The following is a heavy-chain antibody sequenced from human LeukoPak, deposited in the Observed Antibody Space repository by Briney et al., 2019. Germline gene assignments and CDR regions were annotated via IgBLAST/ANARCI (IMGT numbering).Heavy chain of an antibody. CDR3: ARGFRQPVPQH. D-gene: IGHD6-13*01. CDR2: INTNTGNP. CDR1: GYTFTSYG. V-gene: IGHV7-4-1*02. J-gene: IGHJ1*01. Sequence: ASVKVPCKASGYTFTSYGMNWVRQAPGQGLEWMGWINTNTGNPTYAQGFTGRFVFSLDTSVSTAYLQISSLKAEDTAVYYCARGFRQPVPQHWGQGTLVTVSS.